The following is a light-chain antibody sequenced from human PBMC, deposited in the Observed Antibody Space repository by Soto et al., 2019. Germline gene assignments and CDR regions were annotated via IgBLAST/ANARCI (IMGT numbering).Light chain of an antibody. CDR2: DVS. CDR3: SSHTSTGPVV. CDR1: SNDIGGYNY. Sequence: QSALTQPASVSGSPGQSITISCTGTSNDIGGYNYVSWYQQYPDKAPILMIFDVSNRPSGVSNRFSGSKSGNTASLTISGLQAEDEADYYCSSHTSTGPVVFGGGTKVTVL. V-gene: IGLV2-14*03. J-gene: IGLJ3*02.